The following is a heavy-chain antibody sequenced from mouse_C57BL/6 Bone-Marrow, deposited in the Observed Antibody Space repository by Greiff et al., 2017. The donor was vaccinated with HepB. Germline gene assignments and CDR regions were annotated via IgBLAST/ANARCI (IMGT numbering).Heavy chain of an antibody. CDR1: GYTFTSYW. V-gene: IGHV1-61*01. J-gene: IGHJ3*01. D-gene: IGHD1-1*01. Sequence: QVQLKQPGAELVRPGSSVKLSCKASGYTFTSYWMDWVKQRPGQGLEWIGNIYPSDSETHYNQKFKDKATLTVDKSSSTAYMQLSSLTSEDSAVYYCARGYYGSSPWFAYWGQGTLVTVSA. CDR3: ARGYYGSSPWFAY. CDR2: IYPSDSET.